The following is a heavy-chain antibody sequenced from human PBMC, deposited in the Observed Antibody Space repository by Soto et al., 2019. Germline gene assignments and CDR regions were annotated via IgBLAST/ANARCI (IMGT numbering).Heavy chain of an antibody. V-gene: IGHV4-39*01. CDR1: GDSISNSRFY. Sequence: SETLSLTCGVSGDSISNSRFYWAWIRQPPGEGLEWIGSIYYTGNAYYNPSLKSRVTISVDTSKNQSSLKVTSVTAADTALYYCARDYFDSSDYTTNWFDPWGQGTLVTVSS. CDR2: IYYTGNA. CDR3: ARDYFDSSDYTTNWFDP. J-gene: IGHJ5*02. D-gene: IGHD3-22*01.